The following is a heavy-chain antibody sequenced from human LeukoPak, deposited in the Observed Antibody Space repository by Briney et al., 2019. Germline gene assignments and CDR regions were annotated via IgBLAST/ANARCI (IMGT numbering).Heavy chain of an antibody. CDR3: ARVFGQWLVSFDV. CDR1: GFTLRTYE. Sequence: SGGSLRLPCAASGFTLRTYEMTWVRQAPGKGLEWISYINSGGTTTYYTDSVKGRFTISRDNAKNSLYLQMNSLRADDTAVYYCARVFGQWLVSFDVWGRGTMVTVSS. D-gene: IGHD6-19*01. CDR2: INSGGTTT. V-gene: IGHV3-48*03. J-gene: IGHJ3*01.